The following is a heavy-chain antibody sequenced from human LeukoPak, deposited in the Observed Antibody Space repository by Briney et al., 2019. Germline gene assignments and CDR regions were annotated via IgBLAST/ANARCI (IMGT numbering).Heavy chain of an antibody. CDR3: ARLGRTPGAFDI. CDR2: IYYSGST. V-gene: IGHV4-59*08. Sequence: SETPSLTCTVSGGSINTYYWGWIRQPPGKGLESIGYIYYSGSTNYNPSLKSRVTISVDTSKNQFSLNLTSVTAADTAVYYCARLGRTPGAFDIWGQGTMVTVSS. J-gene: IGHJ3*02. D-gene: IGHD2-2*01. CDR1: GGSINTYY.